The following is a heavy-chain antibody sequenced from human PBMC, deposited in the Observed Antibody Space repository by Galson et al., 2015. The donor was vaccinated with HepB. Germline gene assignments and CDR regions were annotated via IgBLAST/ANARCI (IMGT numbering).Heavy chain of an antibody. CDR1: GFTFSSYA. D-gene: IGHD3-10*01. Sequence: SLRLSCAASGFTFSSYAMSWVRQAPGKGLEWVSAISGSGGSTYYADSVKGRFTISRDNSKNTLYLQMNSLRAEDTAVYYCAKSLLWFGELLDWGQGTLVTVSS. J-gene: IGHJ4*02. V-gene: IGHV3-23*01. CDR2: ISGSGGST. CDR3: AKSLLWFGELLD.